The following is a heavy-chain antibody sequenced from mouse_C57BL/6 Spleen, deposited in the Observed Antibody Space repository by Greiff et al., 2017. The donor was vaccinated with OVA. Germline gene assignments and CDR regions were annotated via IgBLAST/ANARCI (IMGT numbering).Heavy chain of an antibody. D-gene: IGHD2-3*01. Sequence: QVQLQQSGAELARPGASVKMSCKASGYTFTSYTMHWVKQRPGQGLEWIGYITPSSGYPKYNQKFKDKATLTAEKSSSTAYMQLSSLTSEDSAVYYCARGHDGYYGFAYWGQGTLVTVSA. V-gene: IGHV1-4*01. CDR3: ARGHDGYYGFAY. CDR2: ITPSSGYP. CDR1: GYTFTSYT. J-gene: IGHJ3*01.